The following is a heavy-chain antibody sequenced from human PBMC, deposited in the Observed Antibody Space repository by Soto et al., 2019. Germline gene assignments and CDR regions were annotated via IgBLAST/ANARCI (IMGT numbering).Heavy chain of an antibody. D-gene: IGHD1-26*01. CDR2: IKSKTDGGTT. V-gene: IGHV3-15*01. Sequence: GGSLRLSCAASGFTFSNAWMSWVRQAPGKGLEWVGRIKSKTDGGTTDYAAPVKGRFTISRDDSKNTLYLQMNSRKTEDTAVYYCTTEVGATDAFDIWGQGTMVTVSS. CDR1: GFTFSNAW. CDR3: TTEVGATDAFDI. J-gene: IGHJ3*02.